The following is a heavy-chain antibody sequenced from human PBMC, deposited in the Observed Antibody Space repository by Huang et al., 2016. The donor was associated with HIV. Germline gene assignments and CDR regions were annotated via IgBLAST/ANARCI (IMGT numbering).Heavy chain of an antibody. CDR1: GFIFNDFA. Sequence: QLVESGGDSVQSGRSLRLSCRGSGFIFNDFAINWFRQSHGKGLEWIGFVRSKALGGASNSAPSVKDRFTVSRDEAKNVAFLQMDNLQVDDTAIYYCSPSGDDYFYFYMDVWGNGTTVIVS. CDR3: SPSGDDYFYFYMDV. D-gene: IGHD4-17*01. J-gene: IGHJ6*03. CDR2: VRSKALGGAS. V-gene: IGHV3-49*03.